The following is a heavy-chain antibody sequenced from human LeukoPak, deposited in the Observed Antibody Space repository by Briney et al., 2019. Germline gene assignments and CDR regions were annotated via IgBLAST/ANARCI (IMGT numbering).Heavy chain of an antibody. CDR2: TIPIFGTA. D-gene: IGHD2-2*01. J-gene: IGHJ6*03. CDR3: ARDLHSSSSIYYYYMDV. CDR1: GGTFSSYA. V-gene: IGHV1-69*05. Sequence: ASVKVSCKASGGTFSSYAISWVRQAPGQGLEWMGRTIPIFGTANYAQKFQGRVTITTDESTSTAYMELSSLRSEDTAVYYCARDLHSSSSIYYYYMDVWGKGTTVTVSS.